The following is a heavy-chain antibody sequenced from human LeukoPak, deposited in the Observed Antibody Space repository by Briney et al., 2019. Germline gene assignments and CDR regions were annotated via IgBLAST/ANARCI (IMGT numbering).Heavy chain of an antibody. CDR3: AKDPNPFYDFWSGYK. J-gene: IGHJ4*02. CDR1: GFTFAGHT. D-gene: IGHD3-3*01. Sequence: GGSLRLSCAASGFTFAGHTMTWLRQAPGKGLEWVSIIGGRDDRTYYADSVEGRFTISRDNSKNILYLQMSSLRAEDTAVYYCAKDPNPFYDFWSGYKWGQGTLVTISS. V-gene: IGHV3-23*01. CDR2: IGGRDDRT.